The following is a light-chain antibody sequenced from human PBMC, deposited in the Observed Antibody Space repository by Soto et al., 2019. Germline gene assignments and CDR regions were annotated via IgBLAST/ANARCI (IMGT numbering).Light chain of an antibody. Sequence: DIQMTQSPSSLSASVGDSVTVTCRASQRISNSLNWYQQKPGKAPKLLISAASSLQSGVPSRFSGSGSGTDFTLTISSLQPEDCATYYCQQSYSFGPGTKVDIK. J-gene: IGKJ3*01. CDR1: QRISNS. CDR3: QQSYS. CDR2: AAS. V-gene: IGKV1-39*01.